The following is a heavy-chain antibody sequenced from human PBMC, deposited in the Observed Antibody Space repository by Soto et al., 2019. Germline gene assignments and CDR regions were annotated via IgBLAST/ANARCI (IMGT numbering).Heavy chain of an antibody. D-gene: IGHD2-8*01. J-gene: IGHJ5*02. CDR3: AKWHPLNP. V-gene: IGHV4-4*02. Sequence: SETLSLTCTVSGASISNTEWWHWVRQPPGKGLEWIGEVHHSGNTNYNPSLKSRVTMSVDKSKNQFSLMLRSVTAADTAVYYCAKWHPLNPWGQGTLVTV. CDR2: VHHSGNT. CDR1: GASISNTEW.